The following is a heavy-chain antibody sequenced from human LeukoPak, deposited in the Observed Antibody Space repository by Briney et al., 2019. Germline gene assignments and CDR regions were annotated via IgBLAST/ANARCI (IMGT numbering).Heavy chain of an antibody. CDR3: ARTGIAARSHFDY. J-gene: IGHJ4*02. V-gene: IGHV1-3*01. CDR2: TNAGNGDT. Sequence: ASVKVSCKASGYTFTSYAIHWVRQAPGQRLEWMGWTNAGNGDTKYSQKFQGRVTITRDTSASTAYMELSSLRSEDTAVYYCARTGIAARSHFDYWGQGTLVTVSS. D-gene: IGHD6-6*01. CDR1: GYTFTSYA.